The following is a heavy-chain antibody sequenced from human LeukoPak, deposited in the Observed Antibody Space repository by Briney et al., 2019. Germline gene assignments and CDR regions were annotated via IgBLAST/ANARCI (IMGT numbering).Heavy chain of an antibody. D-gene: IGHD3-10*01. J-gene: IGHJ6*03. CDR2: IYYSGST. CDR1: GGSISSYY. Sequence: PSETLSLTCTVSGGSISSYYWSWIRQPPGKGLEWIGYIYYSGSTNYNPSLKSRVTISVDTSKNQFSLKLSSVTAADTAVYYCASRVADYYYGSGSYYKGGYYYYMDVWGKGTTVTVSS. CDR3: ASRVADYYYGSGSYYKGGYYYYMDV. V-gene: IGHV4-59*01.